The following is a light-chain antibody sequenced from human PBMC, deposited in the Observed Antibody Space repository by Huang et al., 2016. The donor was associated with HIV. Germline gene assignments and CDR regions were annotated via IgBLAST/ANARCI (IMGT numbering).Light chain of an antibody. CDR3: QQYNNFYT. CDR2: GAS. CDR1: QSVSGS. Sequence: EIVLTQSPATLSVSPGERATLSCRASQSVSGSLALYQQKPGQAPRLLIYGASTRATGVPARFSGSGSGTEFTLTISSLQSEDFAVYYCQQYNNFYTFGPGTRVDIK. J-gene: IGKJ3*01. V-gene: IGKV3-15*01.